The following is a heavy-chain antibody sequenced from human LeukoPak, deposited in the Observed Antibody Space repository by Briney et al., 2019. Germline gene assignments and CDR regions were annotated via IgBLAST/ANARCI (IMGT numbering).Heavy chain of an antibody. CDR2: IYSGGST. V-gene: IGHV3-53*04. CDR3: ARVRLYCSSTSCSYYFDY. Sequence: PGGSLRLSCAASGFTVSSNYMSWVRQAPGKGLEWVSVIYSGGSTYYADSVKGRFTISRHSSKNTLYLQMNSLRAEDTAVYYCARVRLYCSSTSCSYYFDYWGQGTLVTVSS. D-gene: IGHD2-2*01. J-gene: IGHJ4*02. CDR1: GFTVSSNY.